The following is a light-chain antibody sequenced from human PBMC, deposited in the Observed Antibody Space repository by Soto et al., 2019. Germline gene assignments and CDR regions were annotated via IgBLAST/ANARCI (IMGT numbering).Light chain of an antibody. CDR1: QSVSTNQ. V-gene: IGKV3-20*01. CDR2: GAS. Sequence: EIVLTQSPGTLSLSPGERATLSCRASQSVSTNQLAWYQQKPGQAPRLLLYGASSRATGIADRFSGSGSGTDFTLTISSLQSEDFAVYYCQHYNNWPPWTFGQGTKVDI. J-gene: IGKJ1*01. CDR3: QHYNNWPPWT.